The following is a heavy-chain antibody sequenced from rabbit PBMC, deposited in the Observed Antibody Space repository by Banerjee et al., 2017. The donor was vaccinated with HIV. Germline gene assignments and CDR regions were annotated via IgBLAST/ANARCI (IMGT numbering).Heavy chain of an antibody. CDR3: ARGDYGGCYYKL. Sequence: QEQLVESGGDLVKPEGSLTLTCTASGFSFSSSYWICWVRQAPGKGLEWIACIYAGSSGSTYYASWAKGRFTISKTSSTTVTLQMTSLTAADTATYFCARGDYGGCYYKLWGPGTLVTVS. D-gene: IGHD8-1*01. J-gene: IGHJ6*01. CDR1: GFSFSSSYW. CDR2: IYAGSSGST. V-gene: IGHV1S45*01.